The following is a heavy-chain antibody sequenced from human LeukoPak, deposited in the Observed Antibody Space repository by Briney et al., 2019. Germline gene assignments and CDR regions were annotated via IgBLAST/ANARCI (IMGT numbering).Heavy chain of an antibody. CDR3: ARVMYSSGWYDWFDP. Sequence: PSETLSLTCTVSGGSISSGSYYWGWIRQPPRKGLEWIGSIYHSGSTYYNPSLKSRVTISVDTSKNQFSLKLSSVTAADTAVYYCARVMYSSGWYDWFDPWGQGTLVTVSS. CDR2: IYHSGST. V-gene: IGHV4-39*07. CDR1: GGSISSGSYY. J-gene: IGHJ5*02. D-gene: IGHD6-19*01.